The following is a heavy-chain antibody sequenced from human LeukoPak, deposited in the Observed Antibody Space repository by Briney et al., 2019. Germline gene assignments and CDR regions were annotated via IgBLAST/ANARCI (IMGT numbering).Heavy chain of an antibody. D-gene: IGHD6-13*01. V-gene: IGHV3-23*01. CDR1: GFTFSSYS. J-gene: IGHJ4*02. CDR3: AKDKQLVPTIELG. CDR2: ISGSGGST. Sequence: PGGSLRLSCAASGFTFSSYSMNWVRQAPGKGLEWVSAISGSGGSTYYADSVKGRFTISRDNSKNTLYLQMNSPRAEDTAVYYCAKDKQLVPTIELGWGQGTLVTVSS.